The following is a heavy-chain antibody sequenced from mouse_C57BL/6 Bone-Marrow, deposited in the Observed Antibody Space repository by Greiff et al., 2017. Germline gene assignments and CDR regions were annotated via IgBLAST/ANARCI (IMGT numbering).Heavy chain of an antibody. CDR1: GYTFTSYT. D-gene: IGHD4-1*01. CDR2: INPSSGYT. CDR3: ATNWGFDY. V-gene: IGHV1-4*01. Sequence: VQLQESGAELARPGASVKMSCKASGYTFTSYTMHWVKQRPGQGLEWIGYINPSSGYTKYNQKFKDKATLTADKSSSTAYMQLSSLTSSDSAVYYCATNWGFDYWGQGTTLTVSS. J-gene: IGHJ2*01.